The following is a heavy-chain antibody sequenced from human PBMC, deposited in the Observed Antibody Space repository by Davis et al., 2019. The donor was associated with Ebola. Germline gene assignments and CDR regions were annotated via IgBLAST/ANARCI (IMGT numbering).Heavy chain of an antibody. J-gene: IGHJ6*02. D-gene: IGHD2-2*02. CDR1: GYTFTGYY. CDR2: INPNSGGT. Sequence: ASVKVSCKASGYTFTGYYMHWVRQAPGQGLEWMGWINPNSGGTNYAQKFQGRVTMTRDTSISTAYMELSRLRSDDTAVYYCARGQHIVVVPAAIHWGYYYYGMDVWGQGTTVTVSS. CDR3: ARGQHIVVVPAAIHWGYYYYGMDV. V-gene: IGHV1-2*02.